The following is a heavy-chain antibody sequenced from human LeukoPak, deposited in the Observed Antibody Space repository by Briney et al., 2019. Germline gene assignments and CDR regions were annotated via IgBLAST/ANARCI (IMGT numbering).Heavy chain of an antibody. CDR3: TTVLKWFGSDY. CDR2: IKSKTDGGTK. Sequence: PGGSLRLSCAASGITFSDAWMSWVRQAPGKGLEWVGRIKSKTDGGTKDYAAPVKGRFTISRDDSRNTLYLEMNSLKTEDTAVYYRTTVLKWFGSDYWGQGTLVTVSS. J-gene: IGHJ4*02. D-gene: IGHD3-10*01. V-gene: IGHV3-15*01. CDR1: GITFSDAW.